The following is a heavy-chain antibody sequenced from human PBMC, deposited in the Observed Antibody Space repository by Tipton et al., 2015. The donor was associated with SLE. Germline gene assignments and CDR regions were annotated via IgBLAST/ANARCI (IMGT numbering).Heavy chain of an antibody. CDR1: GVSISTSRYY. D-gene: IGHD6-19*01. Sequence: TLSLTCSVSGVSISTSRYYWGWIRQSPGQGLEWVGSLYAGGSTYFHPSLKSRASISADASKNHFSLKLTSLTAADTALYYCARNKAVAGTVIEYWGPGTLVTVSS. J-gene: IGHJ4*02. CDR3: ARNKAVAGTVIEY. CDR2: LYAGGST. V-gene: IGHV4-39*02.